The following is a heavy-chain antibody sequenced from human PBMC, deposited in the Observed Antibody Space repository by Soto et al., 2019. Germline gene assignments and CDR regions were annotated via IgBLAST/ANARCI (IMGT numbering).Heavy chain of an antibody. CDR2: ISSSSSYM. J-gene: IGHJ1*01. V-gene: IGHV3-21*01. D-gene: IGHD3-16*01. Sequence: EVQRVQSGGGLVKPGGSLRLSCEASGFTFSSYSMNWVRQTPGKGLEWVSAISSSSSYMYYVDSVKGRFTISRDNAKNSLYLQMNSLRAEDTAVYYCARGGKHWGQGTLVTVSS. CDR3: ARGGKH. CDR1: GFTFSSYS.